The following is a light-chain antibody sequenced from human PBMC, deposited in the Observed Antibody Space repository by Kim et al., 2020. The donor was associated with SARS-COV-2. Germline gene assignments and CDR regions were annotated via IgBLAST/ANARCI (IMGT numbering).Light chain of an antibody. CDR2: DAS. Sequence: SASVGGIVTITCRARQGNSRAFGWYQQKPRKTPKLLVYDASSLESGGPSRVSGSGSGTDFTLTISSLQPEDFATYYCQQVNSYPITFGQGTRLE. CDR3: QQVNSYPIT. CDR1: QGNSRA. J-gene: IGKJ5*01. V-gene: IGKV1-13*02.